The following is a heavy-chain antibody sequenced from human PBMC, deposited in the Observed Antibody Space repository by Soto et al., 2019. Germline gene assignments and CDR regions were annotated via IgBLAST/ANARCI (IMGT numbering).Heavy chain of an antibody. CDR2: ISYDGSNK. D-gene: IGHD2-21*02. J-gene: IGHJ4*02. CDR1: GFTFSSYG. V-gene: IGHV3-30*18. CDR3: AKDSRIVVVTAPYDY. Sequence: QVQLVESGGGVVQPGRSLRLSCAASGFTFSSYGMHWVRQAPGKGLEWVAVISYDGSNKYYADSVKGPFTISRDNSKNTLYLQMNSLRAEDTAVYYCAKDSRIVVVTAPYDYWGQGTLVTVSS.